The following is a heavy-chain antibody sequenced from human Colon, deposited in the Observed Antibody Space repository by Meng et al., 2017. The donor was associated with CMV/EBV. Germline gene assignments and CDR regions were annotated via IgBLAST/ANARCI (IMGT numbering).Heavy chain of an antibody. Sequence: GSLKISCVGSGFTFSEYTIHWVRQPPGKGLEWVSLISWDGNSAYYVDSVKGRFTVSRDNSKNSVYLQMNSLRGEDTAFYYCAKDRTPAELFDSSGYCYDSWGQGTLVTVSS. V-gene: IGHV3-43*01. CDR1: GFTFSEYT. J-gene: IGHJ4*02. CDR2: ISWDGNSA. D-gene: IGHD3-22*01. CDR3: AKDRTPAELFDSSGYCYDS.